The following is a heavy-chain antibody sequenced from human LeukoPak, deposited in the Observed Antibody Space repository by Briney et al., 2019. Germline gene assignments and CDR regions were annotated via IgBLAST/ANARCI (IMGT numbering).Heavy chain of an antibody. Sequence: PGGSLRLSCAAAGFSFNKYAMHWVRQAPGKGLEWVAVIWRDGSNKYYADSVKGRFTVSRDNPKNTLNLQMDSLRVEDTAVYYCARHGSGRKYFDPLDYWGQGTLVTVSS. V-gene: IGHV3-33*08. J-gene: IGHJ4*02. CDR3: ARHGSGRKYFDPLDY. D-gene: IGHD1-26*01. CDR1: GFSFNKYA. CDR2: IWRDGSNK.